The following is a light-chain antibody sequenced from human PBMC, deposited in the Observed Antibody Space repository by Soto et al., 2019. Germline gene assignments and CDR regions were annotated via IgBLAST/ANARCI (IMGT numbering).Light chain of an antibody. CDR1: QSVNNDY. CDR2: GAS. Sequence: EIVLTQSPGTLSLSPGERAALSCRASQSVNNDYLAWYHQKPGRAPRLVIYGASKRATGIPDRFSGSGSGTDFTLTISRLEPEDFAVYYCQQYGSSPLTFGQGTNVEIK. CDR3: QQYGSSPLT. V-gene: IGKV3-20*01. J-gene: IGKJ1*01.